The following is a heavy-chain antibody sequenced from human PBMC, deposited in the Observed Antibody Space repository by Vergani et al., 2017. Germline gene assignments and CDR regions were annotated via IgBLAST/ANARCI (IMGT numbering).Heavy chain of an antibody. Sequence: QVQLQESGPGLVKPSETLSLTCTVSGGSVSSGSYYWSWIRQPAGKGLEWIGYIYYSGSTNYNPSLKSRVTISVDTSKNQFSLKLSPVTAADTAVYSCARGEAGYCSSTSCYGHYYYYMDVWGKGTTVTVSS. V-gene: IGHV4-61*10. J-gene: IGHJ6*03. D-gene: IGHD2-2*01. CDR3: ARGEAGYCSSTSCYGHYYYYMDV. CDR1: GGSVSSGSYY. CDR2: IYYSGST.